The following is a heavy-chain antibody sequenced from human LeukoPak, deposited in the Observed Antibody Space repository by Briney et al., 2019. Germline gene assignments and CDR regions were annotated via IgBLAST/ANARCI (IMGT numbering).Heavy chain of an antibody. Sequence: GGSLRLSCAASGFTFSRYAMSWVRQAPGKGLEWVSAISGSGGSTYYADSVKGRFTISRDNSKNTLYLQMNSLRAEDTAVYYCAKDLLRYYYYYYGMDVWGQGTTVTVSS. V-gene: IGHV3-23*01. CDR1: GFTFSRYA. CDR3: AKDLLRYYYYYYGMDV. J-gene: IGHJ6*02. CDR2: ISGSGGST.